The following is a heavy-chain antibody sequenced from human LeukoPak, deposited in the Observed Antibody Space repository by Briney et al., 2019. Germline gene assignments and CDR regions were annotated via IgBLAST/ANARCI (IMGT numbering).Heavy chain of an antibody. CDR3: ARVGRYCSGGSCRRSLDY. J-gene: IGHJ4*02. CDR1: GGSISSSNW. D-gene: IGHD2-15*01. Sequence: SGTLSLNCAVSGGSISSSNWWSWVRQPPGKGLEWIGEIYHSGSTNYNPSLKSRVTISVDKSKNQFSLKLSSVTAADTAVYYCARVGRYCSGGSCRRSLDYWGQGTLVTVSS. CDR2: IYHSGST. V-gene: IGHV4-4*02.